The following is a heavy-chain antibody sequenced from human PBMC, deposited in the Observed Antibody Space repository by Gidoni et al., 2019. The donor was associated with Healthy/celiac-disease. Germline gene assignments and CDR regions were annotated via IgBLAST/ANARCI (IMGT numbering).Heavy chain of an antibody. J-gene: IGHJ4*02. CDR1: GGSLRGYY. V-gene: IGHV4-34*01. CDR2: INHSGST. D-gene: IGHD5-12*01. CDR3: ARVKTGWLQFGAFDY. Sequence: QVQLQQWGAGLLKPSETLSLTCAVYGGSLRGYYWSWIRQPPGKGLEWIGEINHSGSTNYNPSLKSRVTISVDTSKNQFSLKLSSVTAADTAVYYCARVKTGWLQFGAFDYWGQGTLVTVSS.